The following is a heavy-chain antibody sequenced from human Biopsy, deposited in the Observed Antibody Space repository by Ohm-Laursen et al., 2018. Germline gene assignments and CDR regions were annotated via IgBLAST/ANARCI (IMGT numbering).Heavy chain of an antibody. CDR1: GGSISSSTTYY. V-gene: IGHV4-39*01. CDR2: IYNTETT. J-gene: IGHJ5*02. Sequence: TLSLTCTVSGGSISSSTTYYWAWLRQPPGKGLEWIGSIYNTETTFYNPSLKSRVTISVDTSTNQFSLKVPSVTAADTTVYYCVRHALRLGPKKNWFDTWGQGTLVTVSS. CDR3: VRHALRLGPKKNWFDT. D-gene: IGHD3-16*01.